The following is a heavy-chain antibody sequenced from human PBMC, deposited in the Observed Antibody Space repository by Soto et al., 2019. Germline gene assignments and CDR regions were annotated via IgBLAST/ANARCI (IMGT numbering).Heavy chain of an antibody. V-gene: IGHV1-69*06. CDR3: ARDRYNLNYGDYYYYYGMDV. CDR1: GGTFSSYA. CDR2: IIPIFGTA. Sequence: QVQLVQSGAEVKKPGSSVKVSCKASGGTFSSYAISWVRQAPGQGLEWMGGIIPIFGTANYAQTFQGRVTITADKATSTAYMERSSLRSEDTAVYYCARDRYNLNYGDYYYYYGMDVWGQGTTVTVSS. D-gene: IGHD1-7*01. J-gene: IGHJ6*02.